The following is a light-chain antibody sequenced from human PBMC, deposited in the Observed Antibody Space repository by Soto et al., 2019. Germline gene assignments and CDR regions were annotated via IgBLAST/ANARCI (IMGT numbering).Light chain of an antibody. CDR2: GAS. CDR3: QQYDNWPPAWT. J-gene: IGKJ1*01. Sequence: EIVMTQSPATLSVSPGERATLSCRASQSVSSNLAWYQQKPGQAPRLLIYGASTRATGIPARFSGSGSGTEFTLTISSLQSEDFAVYYCQQYDNWPPAWTFGQGTKWDIK. CDR1: QSVSSN. V-gene: IGKV3-15*01.